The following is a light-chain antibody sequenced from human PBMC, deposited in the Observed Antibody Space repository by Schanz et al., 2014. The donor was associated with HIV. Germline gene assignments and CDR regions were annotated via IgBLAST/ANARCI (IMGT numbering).Light chain of an antibody. CDR3: QVWDGDTDHWV. Sequence: SYELTQPPSVSVAPGKTATITCGANNLGSKSVHWYRQKPGQAPVLVIYYDTDRPSGIPERLSGYNSGHTATLTISSVEAGDEADYYCQVWDGDTDHWVFGGGTKLTVL. V-gene: IGLV3-21*04. J-gene: IGLJ3*02. CDR1: NLGSKS. CDR2: YDT.